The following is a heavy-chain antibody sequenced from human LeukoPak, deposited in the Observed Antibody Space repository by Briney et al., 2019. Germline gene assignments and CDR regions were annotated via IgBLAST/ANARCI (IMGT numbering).Heavy chain of an antibody. Sequence: GRSLRLSCAASGFTFSSYWMHWVRQAPGQGLVWVSRINSDGSTINYADSVKGRFTISRDNAKNTLYLQMDSLRAEDTAVYYCTRETVVVATASLGYWGLGTLVTVSS. D-gene: IGHD2-2*01. J-gene: IGHJ4*02. CDR3: TRETVVVATASLGY. V-gene: IGHV3-74*01. CDR1: GFTFSSYW. CDR2: INSDGSTI.